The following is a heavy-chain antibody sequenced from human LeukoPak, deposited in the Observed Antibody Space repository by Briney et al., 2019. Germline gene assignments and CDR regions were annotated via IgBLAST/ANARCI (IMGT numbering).Heavy chain of an antibody. D-gene: IGHD1-26*01. CDR2: ISSSSSYI. CDR1: GFTFSSYS. J-gene: IGHJ4*02. CDR3: ARGPPSGSYFIVAHPEGFDY. Sequence: GGSLRLSCAASGFTFSSYSMNWVRQAPGKGLEWVSSISSSSSYIYYADSVKGRFTISRDNAKNSLYLKMNSLRAEDTAVYYCARGPPSGSYFIVAHPEGFDYWGQGTLVTVSS. V-gene: IGHV3-21*01.